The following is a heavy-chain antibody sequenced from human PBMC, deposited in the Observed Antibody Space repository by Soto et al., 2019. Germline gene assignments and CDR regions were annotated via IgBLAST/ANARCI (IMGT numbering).Heavy chain of an antibody. CDR1: GRSITSYY. J-gene: IGHJ4*02. V-gene: IGHV4-59*12. CDR3: ARTYDSNGYANEFDS. CDR2: IYDNGIT. D-gene: IGHD3-22*01. Sequence: QVVLQESGPGLLKPSETLSLTCSVSGRSITSYYWSWVRQPPGKGLEWIGYIYDNGITSQNPSLTSRVTMSADTSQNQFSLKLTSVTGADTAVYFCARTYDSNGYANEFDSWGQGILVTVTS.